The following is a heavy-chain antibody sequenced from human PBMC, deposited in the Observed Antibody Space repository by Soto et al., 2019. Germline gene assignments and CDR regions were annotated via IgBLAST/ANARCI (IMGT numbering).Heavy chain of an antibody. CDR2: INHSGST. Sequence: QVQLQQWGAGLLKPSETLSLTCAVYGGSFSGYYWSWIRQPPGKGLEWIGEINHSGSTNYNPSLKSRVTISVDTSKNQFSLNLSSVTAADTAVYSCARVVASSSWYYVDYWGQGTLVTVSS. CDR3: ARVVASSSWYYVDY. CDR1: GGSFSGYY. V-gene: IGHV4-34*01. D-gene: IGHD6-13*01. J-gene: IGHJ4*02.